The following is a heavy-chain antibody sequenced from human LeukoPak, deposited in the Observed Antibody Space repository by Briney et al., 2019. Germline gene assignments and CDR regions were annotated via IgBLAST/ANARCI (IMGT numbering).Heavy chain of an antibody. CDR1: GDSITSDY. V-gene: IGHV4-59*01. D-gene: IGHD4-23*01. Sequence: SETLSLTCTVSGDSITSDYWSWIRQPPGQGLEWIGYIYNSGSTNYNPSLKSRVTISVDTSKNQFSLKLRSVTAADTAVYYCARSTVVRTLLGYWGQRTLVTVSS. CDR2: IYNSGST. J-gene: IGHJ4*02. CDR3: ARSTVVRTLLGY.